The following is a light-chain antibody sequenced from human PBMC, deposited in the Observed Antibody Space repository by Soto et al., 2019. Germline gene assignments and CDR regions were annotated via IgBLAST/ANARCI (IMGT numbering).Light chain of an antibody. CDR2: AAS. J-gene: IGKJ2*01. CDR3: QQSYSTPRDYT. CDR1: QSISNY. Sequence: DIQMTQSPSSLSASVGDRVTITCRASQSISNYLNWYQQKPGKAPKLLIYAASTLQSGVPSRFSGSGSGTDVTLTISSLQPEDFATYYCQQSYSTPRDYTFGQGTKLEIK. V-gene: IGKV1-39*01.